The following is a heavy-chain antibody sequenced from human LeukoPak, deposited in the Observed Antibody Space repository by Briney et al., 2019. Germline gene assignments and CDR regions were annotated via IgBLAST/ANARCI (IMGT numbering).Heavy chain of an antibody. V-gene: IGHV3-20*04. D-gene: IGHD2-15*01. Sequence: GGSLRLSCAASGFTFDDYGMNWVRQVPGKGLEWVSGINWNGGSTGYAGSVKGRFTISRHNAKNSLYLQMNSLRAENTALYYCARARDIVVVVAASNFDYWGQGTLVTVSS. J-gene: IGHJ4*02. CDR1: GFTFDDYG. CDR3: ARARDIVVVVAASNFDY. CDR2: INWNGGST.